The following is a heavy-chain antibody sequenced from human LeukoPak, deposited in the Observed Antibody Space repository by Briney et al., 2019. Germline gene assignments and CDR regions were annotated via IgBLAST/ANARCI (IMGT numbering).Heavy chain of an antibody. V-gene: IGHV3-30*04. Sequence: GGSLRLSCAASGFTFSSYAMHWVRQAPGKGLEWVAVISYDGSNKYYADSVKGRFTISRDNSKNTLYLQMNSLRAEDTAVYYCAREDGYYYGSGSYYGHFDYWGQGTLVTVSS. CDR1: GFTFSSYA. CDR3: AREDGYYYGSGSYYGHFDY. J-gene: IGHJ4*02. CDR2: ISYDGSNK. D-gene: IGHD3-10*01.